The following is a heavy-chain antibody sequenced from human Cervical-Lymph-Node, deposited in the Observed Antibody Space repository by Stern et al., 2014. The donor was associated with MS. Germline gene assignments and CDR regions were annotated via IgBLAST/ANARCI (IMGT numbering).Heavy chain of an antibody. CDR1: GFTFSNAW. Sequence: EVQLVESGGGLVKPGGSLGLSCAASGFTFSNAWMKSKTDGGTTDYGTPVKGRFTISRDDSKNTLYLQMNSLRTEDTAVYYCATQGSSTSRLGYWGQGTLVTVSS. CDR2: SKTDGGTT. J-gene: IGHJ4*02. CDR3: ATQGSSTSRLGY. V-gene: IGHV3-15*01. D-gene: IGHD6-13*01.